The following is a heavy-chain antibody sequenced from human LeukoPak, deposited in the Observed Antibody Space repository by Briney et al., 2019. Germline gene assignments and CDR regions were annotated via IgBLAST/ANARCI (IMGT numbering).Heavy chain of an antibody. Sequence: PSETLSLTCTVSGYSISSGYYWGWIRQPPGKGLEWIGSIYHSGSTYYNPSLKSRVTISVDTSKNQFSLKLSSVTAADTAVYYCARGGPPEDYYYYGMDVWGQGTTVTVSS. CDR3: ARGGPPEDYYYYGMDV. D-gene: IGHD1-14*01. CDR1: GYSISSGYY. CDR2: IYHSGST. J-gene: IGHJ6*02. V-gene: IGHV4-38-2*02.